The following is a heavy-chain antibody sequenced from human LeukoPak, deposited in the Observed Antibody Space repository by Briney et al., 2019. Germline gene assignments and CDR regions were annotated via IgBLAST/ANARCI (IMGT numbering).Heavy chain of an antibody. CDR2: IKQDGSEK. V-gene: IGHV3-7*03. CDR1: GFTFSSYW. J-gene: IGHJ5*02. D-gene: IGHD2/OR15-2a*01. Sequence: GGSLRLSCAAFGFTFSSYWMSWVRQAPGKGLEWVANIKQDGSEKYYVDSVKGRFTISRDNAKNTLYLQMNSLRAEDTALYYCAKVTFEGVDPWGQGTLVTVSS. CDR3: AKVTFEGVDP.